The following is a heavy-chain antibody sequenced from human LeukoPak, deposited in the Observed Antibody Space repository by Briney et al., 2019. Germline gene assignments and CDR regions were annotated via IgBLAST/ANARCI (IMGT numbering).Heavy chain of an antibody. CDR1: GFTFSSHN. Sequence: GGSLRLSCAASGFTFSSHNMNWVRQAPGKGLEWVSYISSSSGIIYYADSVKGRFTISRDNAKRSLYLQMNSLRAEDTAAYYCARDEAAYNYYYYMDVWGKGTTVTVS. J-gene: IGHJ6*03. V-gene: IGHV3-48*04. CDR2: ISSSSGII. CDR3: ARDEAAYNYYYYMDV.